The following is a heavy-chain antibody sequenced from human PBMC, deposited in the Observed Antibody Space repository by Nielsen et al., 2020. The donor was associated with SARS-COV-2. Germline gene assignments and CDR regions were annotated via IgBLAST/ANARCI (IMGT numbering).Heavy chain of an antibody. D-gene: IGHD6-19*01. CDR2: ISWNSGSI. CDR1: GFNFDDYA. V-gene: IGHV3-9*01. CDR3: ARDLQQWLSGYYYYMDV. Sequence: SLRLSCAASGFNFDDYAMHWVRQAPGKGLEWVSGISWNSGSIGYADSVKGRFTISRDNAKNSLYLQMNSLRAEDTAGYYCARDLQQWLSGYYYYMDVWGKGTTVTVSS. J-gene: IGHJ6*03.